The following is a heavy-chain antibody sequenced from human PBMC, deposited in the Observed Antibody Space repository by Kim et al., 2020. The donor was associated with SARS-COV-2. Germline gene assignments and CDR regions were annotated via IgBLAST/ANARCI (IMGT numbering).Heavy chain of an antibody. CDR3: ARGLVRQLLDLYYYYALD. Sequence: SETLSLTCAVYGGSFSGYYWSWIRQSPGKGLEWIGEINHSGSTSYNSSLKSRVTISADTSKNQFSLKLSAVTAADTGVYFCARGLVRQLLDLYYYYALD. D-gene: IGHD6-6*01. CDR1: GGSFSGYY. V-gene: IGHV4-34*01. CDR2: INHSGST. J-gene: IGHJ6*01.